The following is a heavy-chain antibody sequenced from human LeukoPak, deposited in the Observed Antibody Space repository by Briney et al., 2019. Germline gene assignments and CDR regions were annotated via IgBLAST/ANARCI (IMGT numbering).Heavy chain of an antibody. Sequence: PGGSLRLSCAASGFTFSSSAMSWVRQAPGKGLEWVSAINPSGDDTYYAESVRGRFTISRDNSKNTVYLQMNSLRAEDTAAYYCARQRGYCSSGSCYFDYWGQGTLVTVPS. CDR2: INPSGDDT. CDR1: GFTFSSSA. V-gene: IGHV3-23*01. D-gene: IGHD2-15*01. CDR3: ARQRGYCSSGSCYFDY. J-gene: IGHJ4*02.